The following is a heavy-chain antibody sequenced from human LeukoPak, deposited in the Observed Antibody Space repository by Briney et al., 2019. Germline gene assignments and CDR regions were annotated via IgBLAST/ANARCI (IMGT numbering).Heavy chain of an antibody. D-gene: IGHD4-17*01. CDR2: ISSSSSYI. Sequence: GGSLRLSCAASGFTFSSYSMNWVRQAPGKGLEWVSSISSSSSYIYYADSVKGRFTISRDNAKNSLYLQMNSLRAEDTAVYYCARDYITVTSPFVYWGQETLVTVSS. J-gene: IGHJ4*02. CDR3: ARDYITVTSPFVY. V-gene: IGHV3-21*01. CDR1: GFTFSSYS.